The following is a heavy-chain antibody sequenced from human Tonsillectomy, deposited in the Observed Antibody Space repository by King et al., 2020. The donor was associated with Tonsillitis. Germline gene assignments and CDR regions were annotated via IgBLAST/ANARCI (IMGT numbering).Heavy chain of an antibody. CDR3: AKDPAYSDRWLQGV. J-gene: IGHJ4*02. CDR2: ISDNGANT. Sequence: EVQLVESGGGLVQPGGSLRLSCAASGFTFSSYAMSWVRQAPGKGLEWVSAISDNGANTYNAKSVKGRFTISRDNSKNTLYLQMNSLRAEDTAVYYCAKDPAYSDRWLQGVWGQGTLVTVSS. CDR1: GFTFSSYA. D-gene: IGHD6-13*01. V-gene: IGHV3-23*04.